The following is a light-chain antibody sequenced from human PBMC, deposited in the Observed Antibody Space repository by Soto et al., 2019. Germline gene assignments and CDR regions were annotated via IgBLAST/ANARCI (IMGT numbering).Light chain of an antibody. V-gene: IGKV1-16*02. CDR3: QQYNSYPYT. CDR2: DAS. CDR1: QGIGHS. Sequence: DIQMTQSPSSLSASVGDRVTITSRASQGIGHSLGWFQQKPGKAPKTLIYDASSLQGGVPSKFSGSGSGTDFTLTISSLQPEDFASYYCQQYNSYPYTFGGGTKVEIK. J-gene: IGKJ4*01.